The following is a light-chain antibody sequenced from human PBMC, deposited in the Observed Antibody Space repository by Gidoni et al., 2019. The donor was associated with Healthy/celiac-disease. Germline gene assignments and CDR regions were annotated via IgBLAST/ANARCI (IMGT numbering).Light chain of an antibody. Sequence: LTQSPSASASLGASVKLTCTLSSGHSSYAIAWHQQQPEKGPRYLMKLNSDGSHSKGDGIPDRFSGSSSGAERYLTISSLQSEDEADYYCQTWGTGIRVVFGGGTKLTVL. V-gene: IGLV4-69*01. CDR3: QTWGTGIRVV. CDR2: LNSDGSH. CDR1: SGHSSYA. J-gene: IGLJ2*01.